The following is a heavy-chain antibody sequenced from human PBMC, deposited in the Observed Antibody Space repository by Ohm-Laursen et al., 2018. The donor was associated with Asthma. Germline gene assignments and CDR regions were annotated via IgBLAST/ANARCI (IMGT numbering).Heavy chain of an antibody. Sequence: TLSLTCAVSGDSISSGNNYWSWIRQHPGKGLEWIGHVYYSGLTYSNPSLRSRVSISVDTSKNQFSLNLTPVTAADTAVYYCARGTFYYESTGYYFFDHWGQGALVTVSS. CDR2: VYYSGLT. CDR1: GDSISSGNNY. V-gene: IGHV4-31*11. CDR3: ARGTFYYESTGYYFFDH. J-gene: IGHJ4*02. D-gene: IGHD3-22*01.